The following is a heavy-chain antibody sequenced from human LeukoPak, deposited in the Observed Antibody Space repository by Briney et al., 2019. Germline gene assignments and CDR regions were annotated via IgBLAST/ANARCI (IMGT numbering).Heavy chain of an antibody. V-gene: IGHV3-30*04. D-gene: IGHD2-2*01. CDR3: ASVCLVVVPAAMHGGDY. CDR2: ISYDGSNK. CDR1: GFTFSSYA. J-gene: IGHJ4*02. Sequence: GGSLRLSCAASGFTFSSYAMHWVRQAPGKGLEWVAVISYDGSNKYYADSVKGRFTISRDNSKHTLYLQMNSLRAEDTAVYYCASVCLVVVPAAMHGGDYWGQGTLVTVSS.